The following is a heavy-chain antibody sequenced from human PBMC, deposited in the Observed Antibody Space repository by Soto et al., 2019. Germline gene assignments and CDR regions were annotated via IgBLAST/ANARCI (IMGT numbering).Heavy chain of an antibody. CDR3: TKVSSGWLDP. D-gene: IGHD2-8*01. CDR2: AYYSGNT. CDR1: GGSISSSGFS. Sequence: SETLSLTCTVSGGSISSSGFSRGWVRQPPGKGLKWIGCAYYSGNTYYNPSLKSRVTISVDTSGNQFSLRLNSVTAADTAVYYCTKVSSGWLDPWGQGTLVTFSS. J-gene: IGHJ5*02. V-gene: IGHV4-39*01.